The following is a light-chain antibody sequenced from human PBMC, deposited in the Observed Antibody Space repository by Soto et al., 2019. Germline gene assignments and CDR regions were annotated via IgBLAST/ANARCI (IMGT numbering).Light chain of an antibody. CDR3: QQSYSTPPT. CDR2: AAS. CDR1: QSISSY. J-gene: IGKJ1*01. V-gene: IGKV1-39*01. Sequence: DIQMTQFPSSLSASVGDRVTITCRASQSISSYLNWYQQKPGKAPKILIYAASSLQSGVPSRFSGSGSGTDFTLTISSLQPEDFATYYCQQSYSTPPTFGQGTKVEIK.